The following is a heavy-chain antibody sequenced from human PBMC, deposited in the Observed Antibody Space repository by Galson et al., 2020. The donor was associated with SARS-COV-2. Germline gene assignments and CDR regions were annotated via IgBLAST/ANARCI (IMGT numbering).Heavy chain of an antibody. V-gene: IGHV2-5*02. CDR3: ALISGGNPHFDY. CDR2: IYWDDDK. CDR1: GFSLSTSGVG. Sequence: KMSGPTLVKPTQTLTLTCTFSGFSLSTSGVGVGWIRQPPGKALEWLALIYWDDDKRYSPSLKSRLTITKDTSKNQVVLTMTNMDPVDTATYYCALISGGNPHFDYWGQGTLVTVSS. D-gene: IGHD2-15*01. J-gene: IGHJ4*02.